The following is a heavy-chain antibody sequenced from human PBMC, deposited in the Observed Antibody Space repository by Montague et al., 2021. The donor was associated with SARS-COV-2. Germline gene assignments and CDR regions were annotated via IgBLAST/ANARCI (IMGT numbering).Heavy chain of an antibody. D-gene: IGHD1-14*01. J-gene: IGHJ6*02. CDR2: IYGRGDGT. V-gene: IGHV3-23*01. CDR3: ARDQNHGMDV. CDR1: GFTFSSHG. Sequence: SLRLSCAASGFTFSSHGMYWVRQPPGKGLEWVSEIYGRGDGTYYADSVKGRFTISRDNSKNTLYLQMNSLRVEDTAVYYCARDQNHGMDVWGQGTTVIVSS.